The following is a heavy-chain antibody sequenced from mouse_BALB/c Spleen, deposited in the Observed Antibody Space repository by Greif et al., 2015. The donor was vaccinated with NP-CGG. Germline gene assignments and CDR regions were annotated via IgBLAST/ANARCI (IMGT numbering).Heavy chain of an antibody. CDR1: GFTFSSYA. J-gene: IGHJ4*01. D-gene: IGHD2-10*01. CDR3: ARHAYYGNYVSYYYAMDY. CDR2: ISSGGSYT. Sequence: EVKLMESGGGLVKPGGSLKLSCAASGFTFSSYAMSWVRQTPEKRLEWVATISSGGSYTYYPDSVKGRFTISRDNAKNTLYLQMSSLRSEYTAMYYCARHAYYGNYVSYYYAMDYWGQGTSVTVSS. V-gene: IGHV5-9-3*01.